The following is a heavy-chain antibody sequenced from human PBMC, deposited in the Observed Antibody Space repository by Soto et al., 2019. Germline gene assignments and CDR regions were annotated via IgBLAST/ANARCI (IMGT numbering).Heavy chain of an antibody. CDR2: ISGSGDST. V-gene: IGHV3-23*01. Sequence: EEQLLESGGGLVQPGGSLRLSCAASGFTFSSYVMSWVRQAPGKGLEWVSAISGSGDSTYYADSVKGRFTISRDNSKNTLYLQMNSLRAEDTDVYYCARTASYCSGGSCYSGSVDYWGQGTLVIVSS. D-gene: IGHD2-15*01. CDR3: ARTASYCSGGSCYSGSVDY. CDR1: GFTFSSYV. J-gene: IGHJ4*02.